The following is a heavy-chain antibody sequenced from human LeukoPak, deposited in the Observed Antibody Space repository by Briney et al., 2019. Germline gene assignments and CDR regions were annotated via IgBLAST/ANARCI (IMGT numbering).Heavy chain of an antibody. CDR3: VLGLFDY. CDR2: IRYDGSNK. CDR1: GFTFSSYG. Sequence: GGSLRLSCAASGFTFSSYGMHWVRQAPGKGLEWVAFIRYDGSNKYYEDSVKGRFTISRDNSKNTLYLQMKSLRAEDTAVYYCVLGLFDYWGQGTLVTVSS. J-gene: IGHJ4*02. V-gene: IGHV3-30*02. D-gene: IGHD2-15*01.